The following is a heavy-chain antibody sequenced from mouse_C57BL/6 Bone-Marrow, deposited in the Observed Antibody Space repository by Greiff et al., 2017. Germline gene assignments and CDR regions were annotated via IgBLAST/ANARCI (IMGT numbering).Heavy chain of an antibody. CDR2: IDPETGGT. D-gene: IGHD2-12*01. J-gene: IGHJ2*01. CDR1: GYTFTDYE. Sequence: QVQLQQSGAELVRPGASVTLSCKASGYTFTDYEMHWVKQTPVHGLEWIGAIDPETGGTAYNQKFKGKAILTADKSSSTAYMELRSLTSEDSAVYYCTRSLLEGEIGWGQGTTLTVSS. V-gene: IGHV1-15*01. CDR3: TRSLLEGEIG.